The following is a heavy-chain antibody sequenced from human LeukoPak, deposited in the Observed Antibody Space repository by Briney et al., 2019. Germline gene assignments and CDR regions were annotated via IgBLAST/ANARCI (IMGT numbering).Heavy chain of an antibody. V-gene: IGHV4-59*01. Sequence: SETLSLTCADSGGSISNYYWNWIRQPPGKGLEWIGYIYYSGSSNYNPSLKSRVTISVDTSKNQFSLKVNSVTAADTAVYFCARLSRGSSAGFDYWGQGILVTVSS. J-gene: IGHJ4*02. D-gene: IGHD6-6*01. CDR2: IYYSGSS. CDR1: GGSISNYY. CDR3: ARLSRGSSAGFDY.